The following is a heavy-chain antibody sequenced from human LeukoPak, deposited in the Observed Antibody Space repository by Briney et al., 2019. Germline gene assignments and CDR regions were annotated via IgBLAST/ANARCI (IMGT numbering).Heavy chain of an antibody. CDR3: AKGARVAVAGPFDY. CDR1: GLTFDEYA. Sequence: PGGSLRLSCAASGLTFDEYAMHWVRQAPGKGLEWVSGISWNSGTIDYADSVRGRFTISRDNAKNSLYLQMNSLRLDDTAFYYCAKGARVAVAGPFDYWGQGTLVTVSS. J-gene: IGHJ4*02. D-gene: IGHD6-19*01. CDR2: ISWNSGTI. V-gene: IGHV3-9*01.